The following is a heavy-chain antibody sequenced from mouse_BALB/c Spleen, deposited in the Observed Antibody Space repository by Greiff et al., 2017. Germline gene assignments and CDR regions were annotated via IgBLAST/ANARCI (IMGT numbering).Heavy chain of an antibody. CDR2: ISYDGSN. Sequence: EVQLQQSGPGLVKPSQSLSLTCSVTGYSITSGYYWNWIRQFPGNKLEWMGYISYDGSNNYNPSLKNRISITRDTSKNQFFLKLNSVTTEDTATYYCARSIPYFDYWGQGTTLTVSS. CDR1: GYSITSGYY. J-gene: IGHJ2*01. V-gene: IGHV3-6*02. CDR3: ARSIPYFDY.